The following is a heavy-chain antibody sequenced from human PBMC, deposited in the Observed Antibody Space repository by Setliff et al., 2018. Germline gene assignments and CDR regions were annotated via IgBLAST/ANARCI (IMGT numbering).Heavy chain of an antibody. CDR2: IKQDGNEK. J-gene: IGHJ4*02. CDR1: RFTFSSYA. V-gene: IGHV3-7*01. CDR3: ARDGGEY. Sequence: PGGSLRLSCAASRFTFSSYAMHWVRQAPGKGLEWVANIKQDGNEKYYVDSVKGRFTISRDNAKNSLYLQMNSLRAEDTAVYYCARDGGEYWGQGTLVTVSS. D-gene: IGHD3-16*01.